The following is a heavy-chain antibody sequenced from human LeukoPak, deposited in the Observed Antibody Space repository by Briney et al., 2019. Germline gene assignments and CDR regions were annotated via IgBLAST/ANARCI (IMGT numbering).Heavy chain of an antibody. CDR2: IYSGGST. Sequence: GGSLRLSCAASGFTVSSNYVSWVRQAPGKGLEWVSVIYSGGSTYYADSVKGRFSISRDNSKNTLYLQMNSLRAEDTAVYYCARAAPYSGDDYSDYWGQGTLVTVSS. J-gene: IGHJ4*02. CDR3: ARAAPYSGDDYSDY. D-gene: IGHD5-12*01. V-gene: IGHV3-53*01. CDR1: GFTVSSNY.